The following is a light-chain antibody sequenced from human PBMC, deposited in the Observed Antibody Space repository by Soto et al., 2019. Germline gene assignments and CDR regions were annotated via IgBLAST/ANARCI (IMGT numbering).Light chain of an antibody. CDR3: QQYNSFWT. CDR2: DAS. V-gene: IGKV1-5*01. J-gene: IGKJ1*01. Sequence: DIQMTQSPSTLPASVGDRVTITCRASQSISSWLAWYQQKPGKAPKLLIYDASSLESGVPSRFSGSVSGTEFTLTISSLQPDDFATYYCQQYNSFWTFGQGTKVDIK. CDR1: QSISSW.